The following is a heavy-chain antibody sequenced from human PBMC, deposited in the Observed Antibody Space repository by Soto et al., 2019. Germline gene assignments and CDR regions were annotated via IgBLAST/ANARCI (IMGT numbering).Heavy chain of an antibody. CDR3: GHRGPLNSGWNGGYFDY. Sequence: QITLKESGPTLVKPTQTLTLTCTFSGFSLTTSGVGVGWIRQPPGKALEWLAFIYWDDDKRYSPFLKSRLTITKDTSKNQVVLTMTNVDPMDTATYYCGHRGPLNSGWNGGYFDYWGQGTLVTVSS. J-gene: IGHJ4*02. CDR2: IYWDDDK. D-gene: IGHD6-19*01. V-gene: IGHV2-5*02. CDR1: GFSLTTSGVG.